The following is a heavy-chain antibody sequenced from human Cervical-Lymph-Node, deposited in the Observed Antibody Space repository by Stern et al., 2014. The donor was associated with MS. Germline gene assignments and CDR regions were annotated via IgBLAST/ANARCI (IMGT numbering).Heavy chain of an antibody. V-gene: IGHV4-31*03. CDR2: IYYSGST. CDR3: ARIGAGGYYYYGLDV. J-gene: IGHJ6*02. CDR1: GGSISSGGYY. Sequence: QVQLQESGPGLVKPSQTLSLTCTVSGGSISSGGYYWSWIRQHPGKGLEWIGYIYYSGSTYYNPSLKSRVIISLDTSKNLFSLRLTSVTAADTAVYYCARIGAGGYYYYGLDVWGLGTTVTVSS. D-gene: IGHD6-13*01.